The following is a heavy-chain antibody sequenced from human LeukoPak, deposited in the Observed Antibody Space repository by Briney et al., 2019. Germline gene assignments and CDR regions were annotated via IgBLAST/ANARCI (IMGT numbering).Heavy chain of an antibody. Sequence: ASVKVSCKAPGYTFTKFYIHWLRQAPGHGFEWMGIINPRGGSPNSAQKFQGRVTLTSDASTSTVYMELSGLRSDDTAVYYCASNQWLVHWGQGTLVTVSS. CDR1: GYTFTKFY. V-gene: IGHV1-46*01. CDR2: INPRGGSP. D-gene: IGHD6-19*01. J-gene: IGHJ1*01. CDR3: ASNQWLVH.